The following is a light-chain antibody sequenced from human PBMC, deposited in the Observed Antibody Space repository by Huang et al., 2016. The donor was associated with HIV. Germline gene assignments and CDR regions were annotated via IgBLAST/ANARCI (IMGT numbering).Light chain of an antibody. Sequence: DIQMTQSPPSLSASQGVRVTLTCRASQDIGNYLAWFQQKPGGIPKLLIYSASTLQGGVHSRFSGRGSGTEFTLTITNLQPEDVATYYCQRYDVAPRAFGPGTKVDIK. V-gene: IGKV1-27*01. CDR2: SAS. CDR3: QRYDVAPRA. CDR1: QDIGNY. J-gene: IGKJ1*01.